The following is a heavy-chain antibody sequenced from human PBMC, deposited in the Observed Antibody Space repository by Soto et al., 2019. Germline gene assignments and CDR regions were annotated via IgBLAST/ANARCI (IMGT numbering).Heavy chain of an antibody. CDR3: AKDRAARLTVADY. V-gene: IGHV3-30*18. CDR2: ISYDGSNK. D-gene: IGHD6-6*01. J-gene: IGHJ4*02. Sequence: QVQLVESGGGVVQPGRSLRLSCAASGFTFSSYGMHWVRQAPGKGLEWVAVISYDGSNKYYADSVKGRFTISRDNSKNTLYLQMNSLRAEDTAVYHCAKDRAARLTVADYWGQGTLVTVSS. CDR1: GFTFSSYG.